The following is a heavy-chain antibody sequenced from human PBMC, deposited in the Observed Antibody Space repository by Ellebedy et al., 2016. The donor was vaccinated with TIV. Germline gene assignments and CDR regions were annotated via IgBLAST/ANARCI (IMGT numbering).Heavy chain of an antibody. Sequence: MPSETLSLTCAVSGYSTRTTEWLAWIRPPPGKGLEWIGSIFYGVTTHYNPSLKSRLTMSVDTSRNEISLTVTSVTAEDNAVYYGARRDGFNLDAFNVWGQGIMVLVSS. CDR1: GYSTRTTEW. V-gene: IGHV4-28*01. CDR2: IFYGVTT. J-gene: IGHJ3*01. D-gene: IGHD5-24*01. CDR3: ARRDGFNLDAFNV.